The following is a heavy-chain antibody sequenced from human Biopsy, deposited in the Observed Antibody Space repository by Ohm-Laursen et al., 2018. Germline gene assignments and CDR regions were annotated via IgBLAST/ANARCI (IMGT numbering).Heavy chain of an antibody. Sequence: ASVKVSCKASGYNFNSYGISWVRQAPGQGLEWMGRISGYNGNTLYAQKFQHRVTMTTDTSTSTAYMELRSLTSDDTAVYYRARISITRLLDYWGQGTLVTVSS. CDR3: ARISITRLLDY. J-gene: IGHJ4*02. CDR2: ISGYNGNT. V-gene: IGHV1-18*01. D-gene: IGHD3-3*01. CDR1: GYNFNSYG.